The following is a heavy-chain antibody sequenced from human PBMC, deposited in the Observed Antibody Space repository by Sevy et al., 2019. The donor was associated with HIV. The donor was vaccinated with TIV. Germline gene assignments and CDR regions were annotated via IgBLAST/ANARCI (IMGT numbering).Heavy chain of an antibody. CDR2: IIPIFGTA. V-gene: IGHV1-69*13. D-gene: IGHD3-22*01. J-gene: IGHJ2*01. CDR3: ARDYYDSSGPWYFDL. CDR1: GGTFSSYA. Sequence: TSVKVSCKASGGTFSSYAISWVRQAPGQGLEWMGRIIPIFGTANYAQKFQGRVTITADESTSTAYMELSSLRSEDTAVYYCARDYYDSSGPWYFDLWGRGTLVTVSS.